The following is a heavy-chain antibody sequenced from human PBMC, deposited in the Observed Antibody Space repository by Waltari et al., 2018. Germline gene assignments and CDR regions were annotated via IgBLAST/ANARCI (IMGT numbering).Heavy chain of an antibody. D-gene: IGHD1-1*01. CDR2: IYYSGST. CDR1: GCSISSGGYY. CDR3: AREMGLAEPTRVFDY. Sequence: QVQLQESGPGLVKPSQTLSLTCTVSGCSISSGGYYWSWIRQHPGKGLEWIGYIYYSGSTYYNPSLKSRVTISVDTSKNQFSLKLSSVTAADTAVYYCAREMGLAEPTRVFDYWGQGTLVTVSS. J-gene: IGHJ4*02. V-gene: IGHV4-31*03.